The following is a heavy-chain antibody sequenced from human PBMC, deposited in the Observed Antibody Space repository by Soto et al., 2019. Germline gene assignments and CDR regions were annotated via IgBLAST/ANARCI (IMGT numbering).Heavy chain of an antibody. V-gene: IGHV3-23*01. CDR2: ISGSGGST. Sequence: GGSLRLSCAASGFTFSSYAMSWVRQAPGKGLEWVSAISGSGGSTYYADSVKGRFTISRDNSKNTLYLQMNSLRAEDTAVYYCAKVDGLLWFGGDFDGYWGQGTLVTVSS. CDR3: AKVDGLLWFGGDFDGY. J-gene: IGHJ4*02. D-gene: IGHD3-10*01. CDR1: GFTFSSYA.